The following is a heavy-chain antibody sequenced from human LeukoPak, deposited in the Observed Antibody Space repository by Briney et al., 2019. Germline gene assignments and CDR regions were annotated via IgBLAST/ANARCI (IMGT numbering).Heavy chain of an antibody. CDR3: ARHRSGGSQDDAFDI. V-gene: IGHV3-7*01. J-gene: IGHJ3*02. CDR2: IKEDGSEK. CDR1: KFTFSKYW. Sequence: GGSLRLSCAASKFTFSKYWMSWVRQAPGKGLEWVADIKEDGSEKYYVDSVKGRFTISRQNAKSSLFLQMNRLRAEDTAVYYCARHRSGGSQDDAFDIWGQGTMVTVSS. D-gene: IGHD2-15*01.